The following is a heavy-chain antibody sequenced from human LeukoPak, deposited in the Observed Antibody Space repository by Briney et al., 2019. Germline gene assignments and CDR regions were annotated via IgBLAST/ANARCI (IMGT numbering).Heavy chain of an antibody. CDR1: GGSISSSSYY. CDR2: IYYSGST. CDR3: ARSSYYFDY. V-gene: IGHV4-61*05. D-gene: IGHD6-6*01. Sequence: SETLSLTCTVSGGSISSSSYYWGWIRQPPGKGLEWIGYIYYSGSTNYNPSLKSRVTISVDTSKNQFSLKLSSVTAADTAVYYCARSSYYFDYWGQGTLVTVSS. J-gene: IGHJ4*02.